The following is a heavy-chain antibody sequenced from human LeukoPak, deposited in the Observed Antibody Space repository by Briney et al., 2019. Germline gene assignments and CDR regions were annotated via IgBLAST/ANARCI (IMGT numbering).Heavy chain of an antibody. CDR3: ARHETGPYFDY. CDR1: GYSFTSYW. J-gene: IGHJ4*02. CDR2: IYPGDSDT. V-gene: IGHV5-51*01. D-gene: IGHD1-1*01. Sequence: GESLKISCKGSGYSFTSYWIGWVRQMPGKGLECMGIIYPGDSDTRYSPSFQVQVTISADRSISTPYLQWSSLKASDTAMYYCARHETGPYFDYWGQGTLVTVSS.